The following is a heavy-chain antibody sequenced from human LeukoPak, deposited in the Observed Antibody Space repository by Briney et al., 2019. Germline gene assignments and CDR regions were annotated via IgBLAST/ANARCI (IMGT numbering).Heavy chain of an antibody. CDR3: ARMRGELVVAAAIFDAMGV. Sequence: SVKVSCKASGGTFSSYAISWVRQAPGQGLEWMGRIIPILGIANYAQKFQGRVTITADKSTSTAYMELSSLRSEDTAVYYCARMRGELVVAAAIFDAMGVWGQGTTVTVSS. CDR1: GGTFSSYA. CDR2: IIPILGIA. V-gene: IGHV1-69*04. J-gene: IGHJ6*02. D-gene: IGHD2-2*01.